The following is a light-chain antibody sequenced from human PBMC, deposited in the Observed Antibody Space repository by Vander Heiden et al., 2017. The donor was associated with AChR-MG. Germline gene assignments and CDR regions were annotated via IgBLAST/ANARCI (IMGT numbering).Light chain of an antibody. J-gene: IGLJ2*01. CDR2: GKN. CDR1: SLRSYY. CDR3: NSRDSSGNHLR. V-gene: IGLV3-19*01. Sequence: SSELTPHPAVSVALGQTVRITCQGDSLRSYYASWYQQKPGQAPALVIYGKNNRPSGIPDRFSGSSSGNTASLTITGAQAEDEDEYDCNSRDSSGNHLRFGGGTKLTVL.